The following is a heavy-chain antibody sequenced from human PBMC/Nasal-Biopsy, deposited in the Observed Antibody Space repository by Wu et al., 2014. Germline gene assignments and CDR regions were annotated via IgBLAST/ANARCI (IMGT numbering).Heavy chain of an antibody. CDR1: GYTFTGYY. V-gene: IGHV1-2*02. Sequence: VKVSCKASGYTFTGYYMHWVRQAPGQGLEWMGWINPNSGGTNYAQKFQGRVTMTRDTSISTAYMELSSLRSEDTAVYYCARGETYYYGSGSYYNPFPYYYYYMDXWGKGTTVTVSS. D-gene: IGHD3-10*01. CDR2: INPNSGGT. CDR3: ARGETYYYGSGSYYNPFPYYYYYMDX. J-gene: IGHJ6*03.